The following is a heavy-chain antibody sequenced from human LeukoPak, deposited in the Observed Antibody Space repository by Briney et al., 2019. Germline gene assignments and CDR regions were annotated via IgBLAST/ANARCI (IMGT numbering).Heavy chain of an antibody. D-gene: IGHD5-24*01. CDR3: ARGVPLDGYKSFDY. Sequence: GGSLRLSCAASGFTFSRYWVHWVRQAPGKGLVWVSRIYSDGTVTSYADSVEGRFTVSRDNAKNTLCLQMNSLRAEDTAVYYCARGVPLDGYKSFDYWGQGTLVTVSS. CDR1: GFTFSRYW. J-gene: IGHJ4*02. CDR2: IYSDGTVT. V-gene: IGHV3-74*01.